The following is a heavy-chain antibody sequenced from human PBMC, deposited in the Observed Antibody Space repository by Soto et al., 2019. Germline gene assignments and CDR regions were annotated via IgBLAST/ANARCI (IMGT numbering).Heavy chain of an antibody. CDR2: IYHSGST. CDR3: ARDASDSTSPTYYYYYYMDV. J-gene: IGHJ6*03. V-gene: IGHV4-4*02. D-gene: IGHD2-2*01. Sequence: PSETLSLTCAVSSGSISSSNWWSWVRQPPGKGLEWIGEIYHSGSTNYNPSLKSRVTISVDKSKNQFSLKLSSVTAADTAVYYCARDASDSTSPTYYYYYYMDVWGKGTTVTVSS. CDR1: SGSISSSNW.